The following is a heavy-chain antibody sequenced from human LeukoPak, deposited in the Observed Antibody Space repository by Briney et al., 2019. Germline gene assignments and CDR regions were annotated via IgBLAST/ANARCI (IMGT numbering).Heavy chain of an antibody. D-gene: IGHD4-17*01. CDR3: ARDYNGDIDRIYYFDY. J-gene: IGHJ4*02. CDR2: ISHDGSDK. Sequence: PGGSLRLSCAASGFLFSSFALHWVRQAPGKGMEWVTLISHDGSDKYYADSVKGRFTISRDNSKNTVYLEMNSLRAEDTAVYYCARDYNGDIDRIYYFDYWGQGTLVTVSS. CDR1: GFLFSSFA. V-gene: IGHV3-30-3*01.